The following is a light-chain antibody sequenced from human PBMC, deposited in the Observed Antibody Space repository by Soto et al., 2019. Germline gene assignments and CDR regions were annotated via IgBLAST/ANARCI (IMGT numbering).Light chain of an antibody. CDR3: QQYNNWPLT. CDR2: GAS. Sequence: EIVMTQSPATLSVSPGERATLSCRASQSVSSNLAWYQHRPGQAPRVLIYGASTRATGFPARFSGSGSETEFTLTISSLQSEDFAVYYCQQYNNWPLTFGGGTKVEI. J-gene: IGKJ4*01. V-gene: IGKV3-15*01. CDR1: QSVSSN.